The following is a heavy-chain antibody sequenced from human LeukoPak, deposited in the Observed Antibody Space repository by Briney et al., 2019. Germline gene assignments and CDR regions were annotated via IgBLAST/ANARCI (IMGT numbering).Heavy chain of an antibody. D-gene: IGHD2-21*02. Sequence: ASVKVSCKASGYTFTDYFIHWVRQAPGQGLERMGWINPNIGDASYAQKFQDRVTMTRDRSINTAYMELSRLTSDDTAVYYCARVALDGGDSIRFDSWGQGTLVTVSS. CDR1: GYTFTDYF. CDR2: INPNIGDA. J-gene: IGHJ5*01. CDR3: ARVALDGGDSIRFDS. V-gene: IGHV1-2*02.